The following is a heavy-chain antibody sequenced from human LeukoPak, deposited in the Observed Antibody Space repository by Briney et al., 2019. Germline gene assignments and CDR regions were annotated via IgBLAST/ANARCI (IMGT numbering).Heavy chain of an antibody. J-gene: IGHJ6*02. CDR2: VNRDGSET. V-gene: IGHV3-7*03. CDR1: GFALSSHW. Sequence: GGSLRLSCAASGFALSSHWMTWVRQVPGRGPEWVPNVNRDGSETYYLDSVKGRFTISKDNAKNSLYLQMNSLRAEDTALYHCARNNGMDVWGQGTTVIVSS. CDR3: ARNNGMDV.